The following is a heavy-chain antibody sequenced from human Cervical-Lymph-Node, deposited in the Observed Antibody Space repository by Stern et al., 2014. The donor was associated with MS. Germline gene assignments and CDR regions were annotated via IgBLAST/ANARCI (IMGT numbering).Heavy chain of an antibody. CDR3: ARDHVDGDYVYYYGLDV. J-gene: IGHJ6*02. V-gene: IGHV3-30-3*01. Sequence: QVQLVESGGGVVQPGRSLRLSCAASGFTFSRYAMHWVRQAPGKGLAWVAVISYDGSTEYFADSVRGRFTISRDNSKNSLFLQLTNLRIEDTAVYHCARDHVDGDYVYYYGLDVWGQGTTVTVSS. CDR1: GFTFSRYA. CDR2: ISYDGSTE. D-gene: IGHD4-17*01.